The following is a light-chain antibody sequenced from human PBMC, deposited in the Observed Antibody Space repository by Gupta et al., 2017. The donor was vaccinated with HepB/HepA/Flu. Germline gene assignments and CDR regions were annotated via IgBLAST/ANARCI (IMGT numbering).Light chain of an antibody. CDR3: QQYNSYWT. Sequence: DIQMTQSPSTLSASVGDRVTITCRASQSISSWLAWYQQKPGKAPKVLIYKASNLESGVPSRFSGSGSGTEFTLTISSLQPDDFGTYYCQQYNSYWTFGQGTKVEIK. V-gene: IGKV1-5*03. J-gene: IGKJ1*01. CDR2: KAS. CDR1: QSISSW.